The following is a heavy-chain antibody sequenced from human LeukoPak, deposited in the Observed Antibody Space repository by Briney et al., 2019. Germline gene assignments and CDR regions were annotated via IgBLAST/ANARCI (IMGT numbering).Heavy chain of an antibody. CDR2: IKQDGSVK. J-gene: IGHJ4*02. CDR1: GFIFSSYA. CDR3: ARIGYSSSSFDY. V-gene: IGHV3-7*01. Sequence: GGSLRLSCAASGFIFSSYAMSWVRQAPGKGLEWVANIKQDGSVKYYVDSLKGRFTISRDNARNSVYLQMNSLRAEDTAVYYCARIGYSSSSFDYWGQGTLVTVSS. D-gene: IGHD6-6*01.